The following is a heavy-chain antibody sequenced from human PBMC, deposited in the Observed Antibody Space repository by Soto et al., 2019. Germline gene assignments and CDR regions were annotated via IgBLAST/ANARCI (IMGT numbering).Heavy chain of an antibody. V-gene: IGHV3-74*01. CDR3: ARKGVVAATPGYYYYGMDV. CDR2: INDQGSSQ. D-gene: IGHD2-15*01. CDR1: GFTYSTYT. J-gene: IGHJ6*02. Sequence: PGGSLRLFCAASGFTYSTYTMHWVRQAPGKGLVWVSRINDQGSSQTYADSVKGRFTISRDNAKNTLYLQMSSLRAEDTAVYYCARKGVVAATPGYYYYGMDVWGQGTTVTVSS.